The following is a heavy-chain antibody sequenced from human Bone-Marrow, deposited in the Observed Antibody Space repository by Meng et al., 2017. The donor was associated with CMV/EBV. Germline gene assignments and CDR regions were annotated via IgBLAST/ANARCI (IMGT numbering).Heavy chain of an antibody. Sequence: ASVKVSCKASGYTFTSYGISWVRQAPGQGLEWMGWISAYNGNTNYAQKLQGRVTMTTDTSTSTAYMELRSLRFDDTAVYYCARAARPRFRFDPWGQGTRVTVYS. CDR3: ARAARPRFRFDP. V-gene: IGHV1-18*01. J-gene: IGHJ5*02. CDR1: GYTFTSYG. CDR2: ISAYNGNT. D-gene: IGHD6-6*01.